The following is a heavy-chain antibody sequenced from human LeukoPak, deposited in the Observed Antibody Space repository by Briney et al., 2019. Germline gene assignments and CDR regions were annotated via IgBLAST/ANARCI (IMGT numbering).Heavy chain of an antibody. V-gene: IGHV3-48*01. CDR2: ISSSSGTI. D-gene: IGHD5-18*01. CDR3: ARALRAYSYGTFDY. J-gene: IGHJ4*02. CDR1: GFTFSSYS. Sequence: PGGSLRLSCAASGFTFSSYSMNWVRQAPGKGLEWVSYISSSSGTIYYADSVKGRFTISRDNAKNSLYLQMNSLRAGDTPVYYCARALRAYSYGTFDYWGQGTLVTVSS.